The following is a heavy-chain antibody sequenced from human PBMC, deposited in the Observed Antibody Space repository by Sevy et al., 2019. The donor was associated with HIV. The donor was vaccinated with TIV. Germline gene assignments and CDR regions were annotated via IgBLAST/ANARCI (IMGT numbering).Heavy chain of an antibody. V-gene: IGHV4-34*01. Sequence: SETLSLTCAVHGGSFSGYYWNWIRQPPGKGLEWIGEINHSGSTNYNPSLKSRVTISVDTSKNQFSLKLSSVTAADMAVYYCARSPPIVVVPGAPSWFDPWGQGTLVTVSS. D-gene: IGHD2-2*01. CDR1: GGSFSGYY. CDR2: INHSGST. J-gene: IGHJ5*02. CDR3: ARSPPIVVVPGAPSWFDP.